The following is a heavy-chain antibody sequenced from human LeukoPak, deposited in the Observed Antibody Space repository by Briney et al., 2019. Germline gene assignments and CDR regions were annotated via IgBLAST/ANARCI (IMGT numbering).Heavy chain of an antibody. D-gene: IGHD3-3*01. Sequence: PSETLSPTCTVSGGSISSYYWSWMRQPPGKGLEWIGYIYYSGSTNYNPSLKSRVTISVDTSKNQFSLKLSSVTAADTAAYYCARAVLRNWFDPWGQGTLVTVSS. CDR3: ARAVLRNWFDP. CDR1: GGSISSYY. V-gene: IGHV4-59*01. CDR2: IYYSGST. J-gene: IGHJ5*02.